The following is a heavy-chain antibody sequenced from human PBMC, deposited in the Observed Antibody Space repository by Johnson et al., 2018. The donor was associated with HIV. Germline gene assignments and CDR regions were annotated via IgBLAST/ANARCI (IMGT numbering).Heavy chain of an antibody. CDR2: ISYDGSNE. J-gene: IGHJ3*02. D-gene: IGHD4-11*01. CDR3: ARSVHDYSDYLRGTDACDI. V-gene: IGHV3-30*04. CDR1: GFTFSSYA. Sequence: QVQLVESGGGVVQPGRSLRLSCAASGFTFSSYAMHWVHQAPGKGLEWVAVISYDGSNEYYADSVKGRFTISRDNSKNTLYLQMHSLRAEDTAVYYCARSVHDYSDYLRGTDACDIWGQGTLVIVSS.